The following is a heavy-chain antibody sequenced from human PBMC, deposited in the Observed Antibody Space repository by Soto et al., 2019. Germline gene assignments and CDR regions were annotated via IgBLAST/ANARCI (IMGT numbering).Heavy chain of an antibody. J-gene: IGHJ4*02. V-gene: IGHV3-23*01. CDR3: AKNLRGQQPYDY. CDR2: IGTSEGTT. D-gene: IGHD2-2*02. Sequence: GGSLRLSCTASGFTFSSHAMSWVRQAPGKGLEWVSVIGTSEGTTYYADFVKGRFTISSDNSKNTVFLQMNSLRVEDTAIYYCAKNLRGQQPYDYWGQGTLVTVSS. CDR1: GFTFSSHA.